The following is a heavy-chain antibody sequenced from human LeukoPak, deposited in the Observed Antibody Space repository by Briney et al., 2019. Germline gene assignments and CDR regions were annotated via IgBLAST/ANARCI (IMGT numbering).Heavy chain of an antibody. Sequence: GGSLRLSCAASGFTFSSYAMSWVRQAPGKGLEWVSAISGSGGSTYYADSVKGRFTISRDNSKNTLHLQMNSLRAEDTAVYYCAKDLELLWFGAEYWGQGTLVTVSS. CDR3: AKDLELLWFGAEY. CDR2: ISGSGGST. J-gene: IGHJ4*02. CDR1: GFTFSSYA. V-gene: IGHV3-23*01. D-gene: IGHD3-10*01.